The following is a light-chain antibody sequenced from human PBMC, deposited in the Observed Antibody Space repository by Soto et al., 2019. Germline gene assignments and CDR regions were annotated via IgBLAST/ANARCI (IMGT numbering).Light chain of an antibody. Sequence: EIVLTQSPGTLSLSPGERATLSCRASQSVSSTYLAWYQHKLGQAPMLLIYGASSKASGIPDRFSGSGSGTDFTLTISRLEPEDFAVYYCQQYGSSPRSFGQGTKVEVK. CDR2: GAS. J-gene: IGKJ1*01. CDR3: QQYGSSPRS. V-gene: IGKV3-20*01. CDR1: QSVSSTY.